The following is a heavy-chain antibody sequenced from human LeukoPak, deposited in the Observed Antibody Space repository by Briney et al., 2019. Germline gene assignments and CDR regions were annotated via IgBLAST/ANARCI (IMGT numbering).Heavy chain of an antibody. Sequence: GGSLRLSCAASGFTFSSYWMSWVRQAPGKGLEWVANIKQDGSKKSYVDSVKGRFTISRGNAKNSLYLQMNSLRAEDTAIYYCTRVGYIDEGIDYWGQGTLVTVSS. V-gene: IGHV3-7*04. J-gene: IGHJ4*02. CDR1: GFTFSSYW. CDR2: IKQDGSKK. CDR3: TRVGYIDEGIDY. D-gene: IGHD5-24*01.